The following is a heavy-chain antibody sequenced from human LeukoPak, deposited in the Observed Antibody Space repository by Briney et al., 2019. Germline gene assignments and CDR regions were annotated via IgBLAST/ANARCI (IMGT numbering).Heavy chain of an antibody. D-gene: IGHD6-19*01. CDR1: GYTFTSYA. J-gene: IGHJ4*02. V-gene: IGHV1-3*01. CDR3: ARDAQAPRRGSGRLPHFDY. CDR2: INAGNGNT. Sequence: ASVKVSCKASGYTFTSYAMHWVRQAPGQRLEWMGWINAGNGNTKYSQKFQGRVTITRDTSASTAYMELSSLRSEDTAVYYCARDAQAPRRGSGRLPHFDYWGQGTLVTVSS.